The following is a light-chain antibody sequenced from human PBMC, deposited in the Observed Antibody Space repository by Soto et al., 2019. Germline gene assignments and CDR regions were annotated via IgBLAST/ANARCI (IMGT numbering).Light chain of an antibody. CDR2: EVS. Sequence: QSALTQPASVSGSPGQSITISCTGTSSDVGGYNYVSWYQQHPGKAPKLMICEVSNRPSRVSNRFSGSKSGNTASLTISGLQAEDEADYYCSSFTGSSTLFGGGTKLTVL. CDR3: SSFTGSSTL. J-gene: IGLJ2*01. V-gene: IGLV2-14*01. CDR1: SSDVGGYNY.